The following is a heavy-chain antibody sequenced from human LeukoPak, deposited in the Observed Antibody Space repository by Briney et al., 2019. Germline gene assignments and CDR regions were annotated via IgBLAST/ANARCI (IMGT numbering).Heavy chain of an antibody. V-gene: IGHV3-33*03. D-gene: IGHD1-26*01. J-gene: IGHJ4*02. CDR3: AKPTSGDGSFLIDY. Sequence: PGGSLRLSCAASGFTFSSYGMHWVRQAPGKGLEWVAVIWYDGSYTYYAESVKGRFTISKDNSRNTLYLQMGSLRAEDTAVYYCAKPTSGDGSFLIDYWGQGTLVIVSS. CDR2: IWYDGSYT. CDR1: GFTFSSYG.